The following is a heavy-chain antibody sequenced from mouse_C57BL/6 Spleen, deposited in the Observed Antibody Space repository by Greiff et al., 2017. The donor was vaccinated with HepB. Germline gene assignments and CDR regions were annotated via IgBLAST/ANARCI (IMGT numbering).Heavy chain of an antibody. D-gene: IGHD4-1*01. Sequence: EVKLMESGGGLVKPGGSLKLSCAASGFTFSDYGMHWVRQAPEKGLEWVAYISSGSSTIYYADTVKGRFTISRDNAKNTLFLQMTSLRSEDTAMYYCASARTGSFDYWGQGTTLTVSS. CDR2: ISSGSSTI. CDR3: ASARTGSFDY. V-gene: IGHV5-17*01. CDR1: GFTFSDYG. J-gene: IGHJ2*01.